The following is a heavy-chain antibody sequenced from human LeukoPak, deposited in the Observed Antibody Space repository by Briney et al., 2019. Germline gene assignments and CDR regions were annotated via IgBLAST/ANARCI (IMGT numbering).Heavy chain of an antibody. V-gene: IGHV4-34*01. CDR1: GGSFSGYY. D-gene: IGHD3-16*02. CDR3: ARGDLGSYRIDY. Sequence: PSETLSLTCAVYGGSFSGYYWSWIRQPPGKGLEWIGEINHSGSTNYNPSPKSRVTISVDTSKNQFSLKLSSVTAADTAVYYCARGDLGSYRIDYWGQGTLDTVSS. CDR2: INHSGST. J-gene: IGHJ4*02.